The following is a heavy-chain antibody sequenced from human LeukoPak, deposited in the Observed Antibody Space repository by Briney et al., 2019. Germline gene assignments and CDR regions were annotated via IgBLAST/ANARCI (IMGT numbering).Heavy chain of an antibody. V-gene: IGHV1-2*02. D-gene: IGHD3-22*01. CDR2: INPNSGGT. CDR1: GYTFTGYY. CDR3: ARDVTYYYDTSGYRDAFDI. Sequence: ASAKVSCKASGYTFTGYYMHWVRQAPGQGLEWMGWINPNSGGTNYAQKFQGRVTMTRGTSISTAYMELSRLRSDDTAVYYCARDVTYYYDTSGYRDAFDIWGQGTMVTVSS. J-gene: IGHJ3*02.